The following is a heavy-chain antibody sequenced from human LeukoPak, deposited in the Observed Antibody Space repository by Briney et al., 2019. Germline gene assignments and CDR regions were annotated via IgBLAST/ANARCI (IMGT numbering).Heavy chain of an antibody. Sequence: GGSLRLSCAASGFTFSSDAMSWVRQAPGKGLEWVSGISGSGGSTYYADSVKGRFTISRDNSKNTLYLQMNSLRAEDTAVYYCANRGRWSGAYWGQGTLVTVSS. V-gene: IGHV3-23*01. CDR3: ANRGRWSGAY. CDR2: ISGSGGST. CDR1: GFTFSSDA. J-gene: IGHJ4*02. D-gene: IGHD4-23*01.